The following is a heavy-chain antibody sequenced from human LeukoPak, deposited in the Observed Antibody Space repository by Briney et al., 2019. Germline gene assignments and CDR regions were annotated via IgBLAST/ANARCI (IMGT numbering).Heavy chain of an antibody. D-gene: IGHD6-6*01. Sequence: GGSLRLSCAASGFTFSSYGMYWVRQAPGKGLVWVAVIWYDGSNKYYADSVKGRFTISRDNSKNTLYLQMNSLRAEDTAVYYCARSPMPSSSWGLTYYYYMDVWGKGTTVTVSS. CDR3: ARSPMPSSSWGLTYYYYMDV. V-gene: IGHV3-33*01. CDR1: GFTFSSYG. J-gene: IGHJ6*03. CDR2: IWYDGSNK.